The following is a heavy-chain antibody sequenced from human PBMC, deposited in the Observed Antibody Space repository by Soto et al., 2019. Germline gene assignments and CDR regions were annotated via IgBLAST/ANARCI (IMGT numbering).Heavy chain of an antibody. CDR2: ISHDGSNK. Sequence: PGGSLRLSCAASGFTLDKYTMDWVRQAPGKGLEWVAVISHDGSNKYYADSVKGRFTISRDNSKNTLYLQMNSLRAEDTAVYYCAKESDDFWCGYYNSLDYWGQGTLVTVSS. CDR1: GFTLDKYT. J-gene: IGHJ4*02. D-gene: IGHD3-3*01. V-gene: IGHV3-30*18. CDR3: AKESDDFWCGYYNSLDY.